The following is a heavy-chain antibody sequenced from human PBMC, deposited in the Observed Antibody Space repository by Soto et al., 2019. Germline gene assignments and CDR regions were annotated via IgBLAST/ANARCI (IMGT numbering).Heavy chain of an antibody. CDR2: ISAYNGNT. CDR1: GYTFTSYG. V-gene: IGHV1-18*01. Sequence: QVQLVQSGAEVKKPVASVKVSCKASGYTFTSYGISWVRQAPGQGLEWMGWISAYNGNTNYAQKLQGRVTMTTDTSTSTAYMELRSLRSDDTAVYYCERDRDGWEAAISRTDYWGQGTLVTVSS. D-gene: IGHD2-2*01. J-gene: IGHJ4*02. CDR3: ERDRDGWEAAISRTDY.